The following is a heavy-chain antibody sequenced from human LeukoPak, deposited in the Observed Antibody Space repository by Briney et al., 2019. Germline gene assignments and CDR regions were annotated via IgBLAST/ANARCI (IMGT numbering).Heavy chain of an antibody. CDR3: ARHEIYGDYGY. V-gene: IGHV5-51*01. Sequence: GESLKISCKGSGYSLTRYWIGGVRQLPGKGLEWMGIIYPGDSDTRYSPSFQGQVTISADKSISTAYLQWSSLKASDTAMYYCARHEIYGDYGYWGQGTLVTVSS. D-gene: IGHD4-17*01. CDR1: GYSLTRYW. CDR2: IYPGDSDT. J-gene: IGHJ4*02.